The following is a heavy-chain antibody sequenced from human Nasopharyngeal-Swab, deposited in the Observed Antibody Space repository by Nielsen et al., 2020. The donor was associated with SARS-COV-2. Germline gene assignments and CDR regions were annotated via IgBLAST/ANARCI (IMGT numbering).Heavy chain of an antibody. Sequence: RQAPGKGLEWIGEINHSGSTNYNPSLKSRVTISVDTSKNQFSLKLSSVTAADTAVYYCARDPSSSWYFEYYYYGMDVWGQGTTVTVSS. J-gene: IGHJ6*02. CDR3: ARDPSSSWYFEYYYYGMDV. V-gene: IGHV4-34*01. D-gene: IGHD6-13*01. CDR2: INHSGST.